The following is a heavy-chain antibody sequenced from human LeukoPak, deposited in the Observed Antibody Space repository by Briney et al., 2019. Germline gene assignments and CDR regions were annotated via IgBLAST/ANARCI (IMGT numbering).Heavy chain of an antibody. CDR2: ISSSSSYI. Sequence: PGGSLRLSCAASGFTFSSYGMHWVRQAPGKGLEWVSSISSSSSYIYYADSVKGRFTISRDNAKNSLYLQMNSLRAEDTAVYYCARGGASSGWYQGWFDPWGQGTLVSVSS. J-gene: IGHJ5*02. D-gene: IGHD6-19*01. CDR3: ARGGASSGWYQGWFDP. CDR1: GFTFSSYG. V-gene: IGHV3-21*01.